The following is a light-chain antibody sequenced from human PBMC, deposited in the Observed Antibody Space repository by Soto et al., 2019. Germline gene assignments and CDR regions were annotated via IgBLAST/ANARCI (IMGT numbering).Light chain of an antibody. V-gene: IGKV2-28*01. Sequence: DIVLTQSPLSLPVTPGEPSSISCRSSQSLLQSNGYNYLDWYLQRPGQSPQLLIFLGFKRASGVPDRFSGGVSGTDFTLQISRVEADDVGVYYCMQALQTPAFGQGTKVDIK. CDR2: LGF. CDR3: MQALQTPA. CDR1: QSLLQSNGYNY. J-gene: IGKJ1*01.